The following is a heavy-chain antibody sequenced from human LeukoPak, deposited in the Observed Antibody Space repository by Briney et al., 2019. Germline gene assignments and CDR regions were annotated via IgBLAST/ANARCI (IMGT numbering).Heavy chain of an antibody. J-gene: IGHJ3*02. CDR1: RFTFSNYW. Sequence: GGSLRLSCEASRFTFSNYWMSWVRQAPGRGLEWLATIKLDGSEKYYVDSVKGRFTISRDNTKRSLFLQMNSLRAEDTAVYYCARDRSDILTGYNDAFDIWGQGTMVTVSS. CDR2: IKLDGSEK. CDR3: ARDRSDILTGYNDAFDI. D-gene: IGHD3-9*01. V-gene: IGHV3-7*01.